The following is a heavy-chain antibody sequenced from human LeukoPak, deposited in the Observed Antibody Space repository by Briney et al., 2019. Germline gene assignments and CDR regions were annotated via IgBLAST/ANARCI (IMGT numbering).Heavy chain of an antibody. J-gene: IGHJ5*02. V-gene: IGHV3-23*01. CDR3: AKEATATYKPISGSEFDP. CDR1: GFTFSTYA. Sequence: GGSLGLSCAASGFTFSTYAVNWVRQAPGKGLEWVSTISGSGDSTYYADSVKGRFTISRDNSKNTLYLQMNSLRAEDTAVYYCAKEATATYKPISGSEFDPWGQGTLVTVSS. D-gene: IGHD3-10*01. CDR2: ISGSGDST.